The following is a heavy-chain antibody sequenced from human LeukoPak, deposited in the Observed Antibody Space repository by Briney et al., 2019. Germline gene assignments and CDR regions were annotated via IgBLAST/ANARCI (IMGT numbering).Heavy chain of an antibody. CDR1: GGSLSSYY. CDR3: ARTRTGYGSGSYLLYYYYYGMDV. Sequence: LETLSLTRTVSGGSLSSYYWSWIPQPPGKGLGGMGYIYYSGSTNYNPSLKSRVTISVDASNNQFSPKLSSVTAADTAVYYCARTRTGYGSGSYLLYYYYYGMDVWGQGTTVTVSS. CDR2: IYYSGST. J-gene: IGHJ6*02. V-gene: IGHV4-59*08. D-gene: IGHD3-10*01.